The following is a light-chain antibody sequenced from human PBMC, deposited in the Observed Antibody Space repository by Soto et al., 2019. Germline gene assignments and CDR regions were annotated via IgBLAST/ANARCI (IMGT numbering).Light chain of an antibody. CDR3: QQYGSSPRT. Sequence: EIVMTHSPATLSVSPCERATLSSRASQSVSSNLAWYQQKPGQAPRLLIYGASTRATGIPDRFTGSGSGTDFTLTISRPEPEDFAVYYCQQYGSSPRTFGQGTKVDIK. CDR1: QSVSSN. CDR2: GAS. V-gene: IGKV3-20*01. J-gene: IGKJ1*01.